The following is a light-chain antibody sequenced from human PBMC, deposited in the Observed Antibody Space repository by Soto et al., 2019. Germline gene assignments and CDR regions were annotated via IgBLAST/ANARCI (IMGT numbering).Light chain of an antibody. Sequence: EIVLTQSPGTLSLSPGERATLSCRASQSVSSSYLAWYQQKPGQAPRLLIYRASSRATGIPDRFSGSGSGTDFTLTIIRLEPEDFAVYYCQQYGSSPPTFGQGTRLEIK. CDR1: QSVSSSY. J-gene: IGKJ5*01. CDR3: QQYGSSPPT. V-gene: IGKV3-20*01. CDR2: RAS.